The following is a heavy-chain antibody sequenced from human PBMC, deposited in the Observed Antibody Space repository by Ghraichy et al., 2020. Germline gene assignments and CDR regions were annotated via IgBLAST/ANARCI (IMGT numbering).Heavy chain of an antibody. V-gene: IGHV3-72*01. Sequence: GGSLRLSCAVSGFTVRDHYMDWVRQAPGMGLEWVGRVRDKAHSYTTEYAASVRDRFSISRDDSKNSLYLQMNGLKAEDTAVYYCTRASRDFYYDAWGQGTLVTVSS. CDR2: VRDKAHSYTT. J-gene: IGHJ5*02. D-gene: IGHD3-22*01. CDR1: GFTVRDHY. CDR3: TRASRDFYYDA.